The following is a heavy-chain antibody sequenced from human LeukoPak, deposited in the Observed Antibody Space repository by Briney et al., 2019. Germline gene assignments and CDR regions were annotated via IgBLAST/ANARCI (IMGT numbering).Heavy chain of an antibody. J-gene: IGHJ3*02. CDR1: GFTFSKAY. CDR3: THYYDSSGYYGAFDI. CDR2: IKGKTNGGTT. D-gene: IGHD3-22*01. Sequence: PGGSLRLSCAASGFTFSKAYMSWVRQAPGKGLEWVGRIKGKTNGGTTDYAAPVKGRFTISRDDSKNTAYLQMNSLKTEDTAVYYCTHYYDSSGYYGAFDIWGQGTMVTVSS. V-gene: IGHV3-15*01.